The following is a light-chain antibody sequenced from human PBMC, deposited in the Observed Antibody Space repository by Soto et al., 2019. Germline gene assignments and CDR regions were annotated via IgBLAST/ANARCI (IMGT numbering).Light chain of an antibody. V-gene: IGKV3-15*01. CDR2: GAS. CDR3: QQYNNWLT. J-gene: IGKJ4*01. CDR1: QTISSN. Sequence: VVMTQSPATLSVSPGETATLSCRASQTISSNLAWYQQQPGQAPRLLIFGASTRATGVPARFSGSGSGTEFTLTISSLQSEDSAVYYCQQYNNWLTFGGGTNVEIK.